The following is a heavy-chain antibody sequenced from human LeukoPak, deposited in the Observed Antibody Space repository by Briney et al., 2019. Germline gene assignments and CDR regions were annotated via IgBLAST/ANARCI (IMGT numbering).Heavy chain of an antibody. CDR3: CAESESGDHDY. D-gene: IGHD2-21*02. J-gene: IGHJ4*02. CDR2: IYHSGTT. Sequence: SETLSLTCAVSGASVSSHYWTCIRQSPGRGLEWIGHIYHSGTTKYNPSLKSRVSISVDTPKSQFSLKLKSVSAADTAEYYCCAESESGDHDYWGQGTLVIVSS. V-gene: IGHV4-59*02. CDR1: GASVSSHY.